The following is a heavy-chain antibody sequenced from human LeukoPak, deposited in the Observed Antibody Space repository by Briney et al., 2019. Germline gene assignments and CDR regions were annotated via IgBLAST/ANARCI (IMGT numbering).Heavy chain of an antibody. D-gene: IGHD2-15*01. Sequence: PGGTLRLSCAASGFTFSSYGMSWVRQAPGKGLEWVSAISGSGGSTYYADSVKGRFTISRDNAKNSLYLQMNSLGAEDTAVYYCASDPGSGGSCWGQGTLVTVSS. J-gene: IGHJ4*02. CDR1: GFTFSSYG. CDR2: ISGSGGST. V-gene: IGHV3-23*01. CDR3: ASDPGSGGSC.